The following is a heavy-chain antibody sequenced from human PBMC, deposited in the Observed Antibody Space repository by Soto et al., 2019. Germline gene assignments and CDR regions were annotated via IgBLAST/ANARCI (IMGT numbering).Heavy chain of an antibody. CDR1: GYTFTKYG. CDR3: ARVASLIPIFHGLDA. Sequence: ASVKVSCKASGYTFTKYGITWVRQAPGQGLEWLGWISGDNGNTNFAQRLKDRVTMTTDTSTTTAYMELRSLRRDDTAIYYCARVASLIPIFHGLDAWGQGTTVT. CDR2: ISGDNGNT. D-gene: IGHD3-3*01. J-gene: IGHJ6*02. V-gene: IGHV1-18*04.